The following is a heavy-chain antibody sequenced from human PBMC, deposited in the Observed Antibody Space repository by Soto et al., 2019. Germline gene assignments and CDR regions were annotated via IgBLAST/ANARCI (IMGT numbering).Heavy chain of an antibody. D-gene: IGHD3-9*01. CDR1: GFTFSSYA. CDR3: AKDEGYFDWPDAFDI. V-gene: IGHV3-23*01. J-gene: IGHJ3*02. Sequence: PGGTLRLSCAASGFTFSSYAMSWVRQAPGKGLEWVSAISGSGGSTYYADSVKGRFTISRDNSKNTLYLQMNSLRAEDTAVYYCAKDEGYFDWPDAFDIWGQGTMVTVSS. CDR2: ISGSGGST.